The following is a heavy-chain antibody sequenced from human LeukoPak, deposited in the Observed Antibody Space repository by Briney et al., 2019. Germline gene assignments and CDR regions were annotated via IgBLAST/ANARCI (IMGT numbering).Heavy chain of an antibody. CDR2: IGTAGDT. CDR3: ARGYSYGFDY. J-gene: IGHJ4*02. Sequence: GGSLRLSCAASGFTFSSYDMHWVRQATGKGLEWVSAIGTAGDTYYPGSVKGRLTISRENAKNSLYLQMNSLRAEDTAVYYCARGYSYGFDYWGQGTLVTVSS. V-gene: IGHV3-13*01. D-gene: IGHD5-18*01. CDR1: GFTFSSYD.